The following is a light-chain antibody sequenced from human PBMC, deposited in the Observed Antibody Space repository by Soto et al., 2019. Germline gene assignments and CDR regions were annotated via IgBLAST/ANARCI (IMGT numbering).Light chain of an antibody. CDR2: EVS. V-gene: IGLV2-8*01. CDR1: SSDVGEENY. CDR3: SSFAGSPLV. Sequence: QSALPQPPSAYGSPRQSVTITCSGTSSDVGEENYVSWYQQHPGKVATLILYEVSQRPSGVPDRFSGTRSGNTASLTVSGLQAEDEADYYCSSFAGSPLVSGGGTQLTVL. J-gene: IGLJ2*01.